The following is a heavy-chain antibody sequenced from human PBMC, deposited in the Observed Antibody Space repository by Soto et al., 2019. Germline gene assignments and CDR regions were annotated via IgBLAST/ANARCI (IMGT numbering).Heavy chain of an antibody. CDR1: GFTFSSSA. V-gene: IGHV3-23*01. Sequence: EVQLLESGAGLVQPGGSLRLSCAASGFTFSSSAMSWVRQAPGKGLEWVSAIRGTNDNTHYAESVKGPLTIPRDNSKNTLYLQMNFLRAEDTAVYYCAKCTVDTIVTSCWSNWLDPWGQGTLVIVSS. CDR2: IRGTNDNT. J-gene: IGHJ5*02. D-gene: IGHD5-12*01. CDR3: AKCTVDTIVTSCWSNWLDP.